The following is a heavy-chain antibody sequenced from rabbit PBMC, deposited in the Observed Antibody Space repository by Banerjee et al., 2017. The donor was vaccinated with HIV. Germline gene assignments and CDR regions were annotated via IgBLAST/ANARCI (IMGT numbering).Heavy chain of an antibody. CDR3: ARGTGGAAYGVL. D-gene: IGHD6-1*01. V-gene: IGHV1S45*01. J-gene: IGHJ4*01. Sequence: EQLQESGGGLVQPGGSLALTCKASGFSLSSNYVMCWVRQAPGKGLEWIGCIYTGSDSTYYASWAKGRFTTFKPSSTTVTLQMTSLTVADTATYFCARGTGGAAYGVLWGPGTLVTVS. CDR2: IYTGSDST. CDR1: GFSLSSNYV.